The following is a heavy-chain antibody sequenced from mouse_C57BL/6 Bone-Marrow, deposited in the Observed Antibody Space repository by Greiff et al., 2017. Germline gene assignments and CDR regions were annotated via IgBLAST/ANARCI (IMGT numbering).Heavy chain of an antibody. CDR1: GFTFSSYG. V-gene: IGHV5-6*01. Sequence: EVQLVESGGDLVKPGGSLKLSCAASGFTFSSYGMSWVRQTPDKRLEWVATISSGGSYTYYPDSVKGRFTISRDNAKNTLYLQMSSLKTEDTAKYYCARQGYYGAMDYWDQGASVPVTS. CDR2: ISSGGSYT. D-gene: IGHD1-1*01. J-gene: IGHJ4*01. CDR3: ARQGYYGAMDY.